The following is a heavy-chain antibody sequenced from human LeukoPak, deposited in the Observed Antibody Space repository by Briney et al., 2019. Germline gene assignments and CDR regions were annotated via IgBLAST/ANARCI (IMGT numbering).Heavy chain of an antibody. CDR2: MYYSGST. CDR1: GRSISSGGYY. CDR3: VRFYGDYVLSDY. V-gene: IGHV4-31*03. D-gene: IGHD4-17*01. Sequence: SEPLSLTCTVSGRSISSGGYYWSGIRPHPAKGLEWFGYMYYSGSTYYNPSLKSRVTIPVDTSKNQYSRKLSAVAAADTAGYCCVRFYGDYVLSDYWGQGTLVTVS. J-gene: IGHJ4*02.